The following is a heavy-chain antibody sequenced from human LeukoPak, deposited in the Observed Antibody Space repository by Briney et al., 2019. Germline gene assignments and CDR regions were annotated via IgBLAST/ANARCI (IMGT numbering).Heavy chain of an antibody. Sequence: GSLRLSCAASGFTFSSYGMHWVRQAPGKGLEWVADIWYDGSNKYYADSVKGRFTISRDNSKNTLYLQMNSLRAEDTAVYYCAKGWSGYYFDYWGQGTLVTVPS. V-gene: IGHV3-33*06. J-gene: IGHJ4*02. CDR2: IWYDGSNK. D-gene: IGHD3-3*01. CDR1: GFTFSSYG. CDR3: AKGWSGYYFDY.